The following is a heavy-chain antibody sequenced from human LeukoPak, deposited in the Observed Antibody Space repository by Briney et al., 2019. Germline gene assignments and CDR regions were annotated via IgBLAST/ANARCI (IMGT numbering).Heavy chain of an antibody. V-gene: IGHV3-53*01. CDR1: GLTVSSNY. CDR3: ARDRRYCSGDSCYSGVDY. CDR2: IYSGGSQ. J-gene: IGHJ4*02. D-gene: IGHD2-15*01. Sequence: GGSLRLSCAASGLTVSSNYMTWVRQAPGKGLEWVSVIYSGGSQYYADSVKGRFSISRDNSKNTVYLQMNGLRAEDTAMYYCARDRRYCSGDSCYSGVDYWGQGTLVTVSS.